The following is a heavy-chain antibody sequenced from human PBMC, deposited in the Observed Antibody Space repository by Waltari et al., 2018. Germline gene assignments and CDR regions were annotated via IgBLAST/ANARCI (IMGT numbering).Heavy chain of an antibody. CDR3: ARSPQTAYFDY. Sequence: EVQLVESGGGLVKPGGSLRLSCAASGFTFSSYSMNWVRQAPGKGLGWVSSISSSSSYIYYADSGKGRFTISRDNAKNSLYLQMNSLRAEDTAVYYCARSPQTAYFDYWGQGTLVTVSS. V-gene: IGHV3-21*01. CDR1: GFTFSSYS. J-gene: IGHJ4*02. CDR2: ISSSSSYI.